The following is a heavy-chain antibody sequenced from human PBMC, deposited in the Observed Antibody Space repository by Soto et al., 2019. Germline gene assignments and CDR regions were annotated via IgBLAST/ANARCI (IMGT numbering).Heavy chain of an antibody. CDR1: GCSCTSYW. Sequence: PVEFLKIPCNGSGCSCTSYWIGRVRQMPWKGLEWMGIIYPGDSDTRYSPSFQGQVTSSADKSISTAYLQWSSLKASDTAMYYCARLPAYCSGDGCYSILFSPWGQGTLGTGPS. CDR3: ARLPAYCSGDGCYSILFSP. J-gene: IGHJ5*02. CDR2: IYPGDSDT. D-gene: IGHD2-15*01. V-gene: IGHV5-51*01.